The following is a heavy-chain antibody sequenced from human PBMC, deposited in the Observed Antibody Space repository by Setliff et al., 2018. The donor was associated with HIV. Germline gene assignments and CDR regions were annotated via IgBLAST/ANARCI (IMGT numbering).Heavy chain of an antibody. CDR3: ARGGYTNGYGYYYFYMDV. D-gene: IGHD5-18*01. J-gene: IGHJ6*03. Sequence: SETLSLTCTVSGDSISGYYWSRIRQSPGKGLEWIGFIYGTWNTYYHPSLKSRVSISIDTSKNQLSLKLSSVTAADTAVYFCARGGYTNGYGYYYFYMDVWGKGTTVTVSS. CDR1: GDSISGYY. V-gene: IGHV4-59*12. CDR2: IYGTWNT.